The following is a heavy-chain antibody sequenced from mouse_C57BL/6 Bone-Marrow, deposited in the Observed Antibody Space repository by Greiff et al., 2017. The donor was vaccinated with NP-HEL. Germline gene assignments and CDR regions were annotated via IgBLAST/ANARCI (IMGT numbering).Heavy chain of an antibody. V-gene: IGHV1-18*01. Sequence: VQLKQSGPELVKPGASVKIPCKASGYTFTDYNMDWVKQSHGKSLEWIGDINPNNGGTIYNQKFKGKATLTVDKSSSTAYMELRSLTSEDTAVYYCARWRHSNHWYFDVWGTGTTVTVSS. J-gene: IGHJ1*03. CDR1: GYTFTDYN. CDR3: ARWRHSNHWYFDV. D-gene: IGHD2-5*01. CDR2: INPNNGGT.